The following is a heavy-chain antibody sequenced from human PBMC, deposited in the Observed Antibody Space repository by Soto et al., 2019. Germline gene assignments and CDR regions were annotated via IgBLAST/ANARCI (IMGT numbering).Heavy chain of an antibody. CDR3: ARELLIYSSSWWESGYFDY. CDR1: GFTFSSYA. J-gene: IGHJ4*02. D-gene: IGHD6-13*01. Sequence: GGSLRLSCAASGFTFSSYAMHWVRQAPGKGLEWVAVISYDGSNKYYADSVKGRFTISRDNSKNTLYLQMNSLRAEDTAVYYCARELLIYSSSWWESGYFDYWGQGTLVTVSS. V-gene: IGHV3-30-3*01. CDR2: ISYDGSNK.